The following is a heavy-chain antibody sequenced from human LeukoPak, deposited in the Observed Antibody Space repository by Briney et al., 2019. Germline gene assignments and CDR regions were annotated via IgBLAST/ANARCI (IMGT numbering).Heavy chain of an antibody. J-gene: IGHJ6*02. CDR3: ARDRASRSSGWYPDYYYYYGMDV. Sequence: GALRLSCAASGFTVSSNYMSWVRQAPGKGLEWVSVIYSGGSTYYADSVKGRFTISRDNSKNTLYLQMNSLRAEDTAVYYCARDRASRSSGWYPDYYYYYGMDVWGQGTTVTVSS. CDR2: IYSGGST. V-gene: IGHV3-66*01. CDR1: GFTVSSNY. D-gene: IGHD6-13*01.